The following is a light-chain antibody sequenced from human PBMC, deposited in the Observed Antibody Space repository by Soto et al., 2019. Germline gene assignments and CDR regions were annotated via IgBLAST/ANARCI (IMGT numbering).Light chain of an antibody. Sequence: EIVLTQSPATLSLSPGERATLSCRASQSVSRYLAWYQQKPGQAPRLLIYDASNRATGIPARFSGSGSGTDFTLTISSLEPEDFAVYYCQQRSNWLTFGGGIKVEIK. CDR3: QQRSNWLT. V-gene: IGKV3-11*01. CDR2: DAS. CDR1: QSVSRY. J-gene: IGKJ4*01.